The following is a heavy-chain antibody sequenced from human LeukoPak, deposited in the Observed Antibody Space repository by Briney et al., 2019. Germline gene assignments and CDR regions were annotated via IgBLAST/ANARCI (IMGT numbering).Heavy chain of an antibody. V-gene: IGHV3-21*01. CDR3: ARFTVTLIFDY. Sequence: GGSLRLSCAASGLTFSSYSMNWVRQAPGKGLEWVSSISSSSSYIYYADSVKGRFTISRDNAKNSLYLQMNSPRAEDTAVYYCARFTVTLIFDYWGQGTLVTVSS. CDR1: GLTFSSYS. D-gene: IGHD4-17*01. CDR2: ISSSSSYI. J-gene: IGHJ4*02.